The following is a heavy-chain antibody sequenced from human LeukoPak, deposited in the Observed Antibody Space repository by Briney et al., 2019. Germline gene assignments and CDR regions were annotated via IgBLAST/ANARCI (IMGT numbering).Heavy chain of an antibody. J-gene: IGHJ4*02. D-gene: IGHD6-6*01. V-gene: IGHV3-66*02. Sequence: GGSLRLSCAASGFSVSRNYMSWVRQAPGKGLECVSVIYSGGSTNYADSVKGRFTISRDKSKNTLYLQMNSLRAEDTAVYYCATKIYSSSPFDYWGRAPWSPSPQ. CDR1: GFSVSRNY. CDR2: IYSGGST. CDR3: ATKIYSSSPFDY.